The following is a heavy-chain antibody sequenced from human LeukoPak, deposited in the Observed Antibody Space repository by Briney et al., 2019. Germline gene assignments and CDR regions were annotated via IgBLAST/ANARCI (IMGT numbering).Heavy chain of an antibody. J-gene: IGHJ4*02. Sequence: PSETLSLTCAVYGGSFSGYYWSWIRQPPGKGLEWIGEINHSGSTNYNPSLKSRVTISVDTSKNQFSLKLSSVTAADTAVYYCARDRYSGSYWFDYWGQGTLVTVSS. CDR3: ARDRYSGSYWFDY. CDR1: GGSFSGYY. D-gene: IGHD1-26*01. V-gene: IGHV4-34*01. CDR2: INHSGST.